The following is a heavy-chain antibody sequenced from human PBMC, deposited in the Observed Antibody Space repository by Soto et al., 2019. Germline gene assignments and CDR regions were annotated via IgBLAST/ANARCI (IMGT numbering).Heavy chain of an antibody. CDR3: ASDTGSHQDY. Sequence: QVQLVQSGAEVKKPGASVKVSCKASRYTFTNFGISWVRQAPGQGLAWMGWISPYNGNTNYAQKLQGRVTMTTDTSTSTAYMELRSLRSDDTAVYYCASDTGSHQDYWGQGTLVTVSS. CDR2: ISPYNGNT. V-gene: IGHV1-18*01. J-gene: IGHJ4*02. CDR1: RYTFTNFG. D-gene: IGHD2-15*01.